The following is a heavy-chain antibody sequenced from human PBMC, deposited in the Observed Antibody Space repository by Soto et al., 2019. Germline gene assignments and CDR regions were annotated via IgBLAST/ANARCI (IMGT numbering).Heavy chain of an antibody. CDR3: AKEMGDYYDSSGSWFDP. CDR2: ISGSGGNT. CDR1: GFTVSNTY. D-gene: IGHD3-22*01. J-gene: IGHJ5*02. V-gene: IGHV3-23*01. Sequence: GGSLRLSCEVSGFTVSNTYMSWVRQAPGKGLEWVSAISGSGGNTYYADSVKGRFTISRDNSKNTLFLQMNSLRAEDTALYFCAKEMGDYYDSSGSWFDPWGQGTLVTVSS.